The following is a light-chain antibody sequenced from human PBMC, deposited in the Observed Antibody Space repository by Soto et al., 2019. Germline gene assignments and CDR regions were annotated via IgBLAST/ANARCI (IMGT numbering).Light chain of an antibody. CDR1: GSSIGTNT. J-gene: IGLJ2*01. V-gene: IGLV1-44*01. Sequence: QSMLTQPPSASGTPGQRVTISCSGSGSSIGTNTVNWYRQLPGTAPKLLIYGNNQRPSGVPDRFSGSKSGTSASLGISGLQSEDEADYYCAAWDGSLNNVLFGGGTKLT. CDR2: GNN. CDR3: AAWDGSLNNVL.